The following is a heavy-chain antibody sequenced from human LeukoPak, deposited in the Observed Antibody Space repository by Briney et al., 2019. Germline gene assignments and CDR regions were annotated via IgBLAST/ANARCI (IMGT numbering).Heavy chain of an antibody. CDR3: ARAETDY. Sequence: SETLSLTCAVYGRSFSGYYWSWIRQPPGKGLEWIGEINHSGSTNYNPSLKSRVTISVDTSKNQFSLKLSSVTAADTAVYYCARAETDYWGQGTLVTVSS. V-gene: IGHV4-34*01. J-gene: IGHJ4*02. CDR1: GRSFSGYY. CDR2: INHSGST.